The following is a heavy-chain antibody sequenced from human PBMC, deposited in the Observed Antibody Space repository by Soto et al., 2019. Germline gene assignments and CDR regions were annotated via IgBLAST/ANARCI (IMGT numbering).Heavy chain of an antibody. CDR1: GYSFTGYY. J-gene: IGHJ3*02. V-gene: IGHV1-2*02. CDR3: AVVYGNDGLDI. D-gene: IGHD4-4*01. Sequence: ASVKVSCKASGYSFTGYYMHCVRQAPGQGLEWMGWINPNSGGTNYAQKFQGRATMTRDTSISTAYMELSSLRSDDTAVYYCAVVYGNDGLDIWGQGTMVTVSS. CDR2: INPNSGGT.